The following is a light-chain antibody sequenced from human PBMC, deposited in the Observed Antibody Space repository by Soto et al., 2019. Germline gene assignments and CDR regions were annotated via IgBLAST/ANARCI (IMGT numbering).Light chain of an antibody. CDR1: QSISSW. CDR3: QQLNSHPRT. V-gene: IGKV1-5*01. CDR2: DAS. J-gene: IGKJ2*01. Sequence: DIQMTQSPSTLSASVGDRVTITCRASQSISSWLAWYQQKPGKAPKLLIYDASSLESGVPSRFSGSGSGTEFTLTISSLQPDDFATYYCQQLNSHPRTFGQGTKVDIK.